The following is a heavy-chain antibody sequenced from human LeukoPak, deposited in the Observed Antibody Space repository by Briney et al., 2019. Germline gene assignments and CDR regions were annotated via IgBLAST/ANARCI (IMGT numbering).Heavy chain of an antibody. CDR3: ARGLLPVDTAMVTFDY. CDR2: IKQDGSEK. J-gene: IGHJ4*02. V-gene: IGHV3-7*01. CDR1: GFTFSSYW. Sequence: GGSLRLSCAASGFTFSSYWMSWVRQAPGKGLEWAANIKQDGSEKYYVDSVKGRFTISRDNAKNSLYLQMNSLRAEDTAVYYCARGLLPVDTAMVTFDYWGQGTLVTVSS. D-gene: IGHD5-18*01.